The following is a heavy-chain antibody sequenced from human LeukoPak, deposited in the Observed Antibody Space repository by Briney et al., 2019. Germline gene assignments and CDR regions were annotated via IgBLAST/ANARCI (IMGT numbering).Heavy chain of an antibody. CDR1: GYTFTGYY. Sequence: SYKASGYTFTGYYMHWVRQAPGKGLEWVAFIRYDGSNRNYADSVKGRFTISRDNSRNTLYLQMNSLRAEDTAVYYCAKGGYSYDSSGHNYFDYWGQGTLVTVSS. J-gene: IGHJ4*02. CDR2: IRYDGSNR. CDR3: AKGGYSYDSSGHNYFDY. V-gene: IGHV3-30*02. D-gene: IGHD3-22*01.